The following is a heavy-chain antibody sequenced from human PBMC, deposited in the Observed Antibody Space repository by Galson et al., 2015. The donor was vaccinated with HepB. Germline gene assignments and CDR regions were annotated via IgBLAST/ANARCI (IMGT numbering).Heavy chain of an antibody. J-gene: IGHJ4*02. CDR2: ISSSSSYI. Sequence: SLRLSCAASGFTFSSYSMNWVRQAPGKGLEWVSSISSSSSYIYYADSVKGRFTISRDNAKNSLYLQMNSLRAEDTAVYYCARAERWLQFFLFDYWGQGTLVTVSS. D-gene: IGHD5-24*01. CDR1: GFTFSSYS. V-gene: IGHV3-21*01. CDR3: ARAERWLQFFLFDY.